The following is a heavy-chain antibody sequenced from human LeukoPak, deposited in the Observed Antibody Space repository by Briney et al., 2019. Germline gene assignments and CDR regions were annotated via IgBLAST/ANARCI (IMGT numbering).Heavy chain of an antibody. CDR3: ARGGMAAVFDY. CDR1: GGSISSSY. D-gene: IGHD5-24*01. CDR2: IYYSGST. J-gene: IGHJ4*02. Sequence: SETLSLTCTVSGGSISSSYWSWMRQPPGKGLEWIGYIYYSGSTNYNPSLKSRVTISVDTSKNQFSLKLSSVTAADTAVYYCARGGMAAVFDYLGQGTLVTVSS. V-gene: IGHV4-59*01.